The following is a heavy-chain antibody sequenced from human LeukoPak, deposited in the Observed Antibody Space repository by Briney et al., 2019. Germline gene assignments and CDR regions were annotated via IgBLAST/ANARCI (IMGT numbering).Heavy chain of an antibody. Sequence: GGSLRLSCAASGFTFSSYAMHWVRQAPGKGPEYVSAISSNGGSTYYANSVKGRFTISRDNSKNTLYLQMGSLRAEDMAVYYGARGHTIFGVVTPFDYWGQGTLVTVSS. CDR2: ISSNGGST. V-gene: IGHV3-64*01. J-gene: IGHJ4*02. CDR3: ARGHTIFGVVTPFDY. D-gene: IGHD3-3*01. CDR1: GFTFSSYA.